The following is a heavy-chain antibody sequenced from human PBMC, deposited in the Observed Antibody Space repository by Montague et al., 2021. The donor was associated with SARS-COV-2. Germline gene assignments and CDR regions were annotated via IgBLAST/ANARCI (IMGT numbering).Heavy chain of an antibody. J-gene: IGHJ6*03. CDR2: IYYSGST. D-gene: IGHD3-3*01. Sequence: TLSLTCTVSGGSISSGGYYWSWIRQHPGKGLDWIGYIYYSGSTYYNPSLKSRVTISVDTSKNQFSLKLRSATAADTAVYYCAGATGKKTLFEVVISYMDYWGQGTTVTVSS. CDR3: AGATGKKTLFEVVISYMDY. V-gene: IGHV4-31*03. CDR1: GGSISSGGYY.